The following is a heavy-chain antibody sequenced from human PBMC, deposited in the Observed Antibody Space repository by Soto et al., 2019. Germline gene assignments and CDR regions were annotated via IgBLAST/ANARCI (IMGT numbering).Heavy chain of an antibody. V-gene: IGHV1-69*06. J-gene: IGHJ6*02. CDR3: ARGCPTYSSSPLCYYYYGMDV. CDR1: GGTFSSYA. D-gene: IGHD6-6*01. Sequence: SVKVSCKASGGTFSSYAISWVRQAPGQGLEWMGGIIPIFGTANYAQKFQGRVTITADKSTSTAYMELSSLRSEDTAVYYCARGCPTYSSSPLCYYYYGMDVWGQGTTVTVSS. CDR2: IIPIFGTA.